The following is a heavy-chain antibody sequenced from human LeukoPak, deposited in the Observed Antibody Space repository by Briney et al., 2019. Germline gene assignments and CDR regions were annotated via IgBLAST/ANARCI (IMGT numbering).Heavy chain of an antibody. V-gene: IGHV3-53*01. CDR2: FYTDGST. CDR1: EFTVSSNY. J-gene: IGHJ4*02. D-gene: IGHD3-22*01. Sequence: GGSLRLSCAASEFTVSSNYMNWVRQAPGKGLEWVSVFYTDGSTYYADSVKGRFTISRDNSKNTLYLQMNSLRAEDTAVYYCAKDNGIGYYDSTSWGQGTLVTVSS. CDR3: AKDNGIGYYDSTS.